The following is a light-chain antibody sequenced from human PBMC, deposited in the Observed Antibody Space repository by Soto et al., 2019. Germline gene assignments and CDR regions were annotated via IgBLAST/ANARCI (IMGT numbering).Light chain of an antibody. V-gene: IGKV1-5*01. Sequence: GDRVTITCRASQSISSRLAWYQQKPGKAPKVLIYDASSLESGVPSRFSGSGSGTEFSLTISSLQPDDFATYYCQQYNHYWTFGQGTRVEIK. CDR3: QQYNHYWT. CDR1: QSISSR. CDR2: DAS. J-gene: IGKJ1*01.